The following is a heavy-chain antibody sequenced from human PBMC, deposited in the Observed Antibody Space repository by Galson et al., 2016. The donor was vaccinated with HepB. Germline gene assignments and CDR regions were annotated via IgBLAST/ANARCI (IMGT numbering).Heavy chain of an antibody. J-gene: IGHJ4*02. V-gene: IGHV1-3*01. CDR1: GYSFSSYG. D-gene: IGHD3-22*01. Sequence: SVKVSCKASGYSFSSYGVSWVRQAPGQRLEWMGWINVGNDNTKYSQEFQGRVTITRNTSASTAYMELSSLRSEDTAVYYCARIYYYDGSAYFSLGYWGQGTLVTVSS. CDR3: ARIYYYDGSAYFSLGY. CDR2: INVGNDNT.